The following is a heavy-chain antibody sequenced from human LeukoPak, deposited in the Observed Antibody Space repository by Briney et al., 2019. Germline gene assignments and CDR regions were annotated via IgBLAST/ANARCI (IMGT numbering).Heavy chain of an antibody. CDR2: IYSGGST. J-gene: IGHJ4*02. Sequence: PGGSLRLSCAASGFTVSSNYMSWVRQAPGKGLEWVSVIYSGGSTYYADSVKGRFTISRDNAKNSLYLQMNSLRAEDTAVYYCARDPSRAIAVAGLFDYWGQGTLVTVSS. V-gene: IGHV3-66*01. CDR1: GFTVSSNY. CDR3: ARDPSRAIAVAGLFDY. D-gene: IGHD6-19*01.